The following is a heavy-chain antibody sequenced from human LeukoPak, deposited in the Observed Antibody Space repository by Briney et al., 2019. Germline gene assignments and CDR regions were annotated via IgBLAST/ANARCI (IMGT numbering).Heavy chain of an antibody. CDR2: INQDGSDK. V-gene: IGHV3-7*01. CDR3: ATHPTGEDY. Sequence: GGSLRLSCAASGSTFSSYWMAWVRQAPGKGLEWVATINQDGSDKYYVDSVKGRCIISRDNAKSSLYLQMNSLRAEDTAVYYCATHPTGEDYWGQGTLVTVSS. D-gene: IGHD4-17*01. CDR1: GSTFSSYW. J-gene: IGHJ4*02.